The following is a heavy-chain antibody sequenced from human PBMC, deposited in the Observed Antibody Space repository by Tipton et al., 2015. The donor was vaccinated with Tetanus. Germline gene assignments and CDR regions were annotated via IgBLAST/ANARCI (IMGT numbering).Heavy chain of an antibody. J-gene: IGHJ3*02. CDR2: IYYSGST. CDR3: ARPHLSDSMAFDI. Sequence: TLSLTCTVSGGSISSSSYYWGWIRQPPGKGLEWIGSIYYSGSTYYNPSLKSRVTISVDTSKNQFSLNLSSVTAADTAVYYCARPHLSDSMAFDIWGQGTMVTVSS. CDR1: GGSISSSSYY. D-gene: IGHD3-22*01. V-gene: IGHV4-39*01.